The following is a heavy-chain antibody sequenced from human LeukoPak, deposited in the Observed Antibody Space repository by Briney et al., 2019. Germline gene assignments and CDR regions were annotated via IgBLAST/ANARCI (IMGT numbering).Heavy chain of an antibody. Sequence: PGGSLRLPCAASGFTFSSYGMHWVRQAPGKGLEWVAVISYDGSNKYYADSVKGRFTIPRDNSKNTLYLQMNSLRAEDTAVYYCAISPTPAGAFDYWGQGTLVTVSS. V-gene: IGHV3-30*03. CDR2: ISYDGSNK. CDR1: GFTFSSYG. J-gene: IGHJ4*02. CDR3: AISPTPAGAFDY. D-gene: IGHD6-13*01.